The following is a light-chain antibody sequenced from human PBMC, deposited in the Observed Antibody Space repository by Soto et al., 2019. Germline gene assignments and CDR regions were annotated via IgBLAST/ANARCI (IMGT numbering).Light chain of an antibody. CDR1: SSDVGGYNY. J-gene: IGLJ1*01. V-gene: IGLV2-11*01. CDR2: DVN. Sequence: QSALTQPRSVSGSPGQSVTISCTGTSSDVGGYNYVSWYQQHPGKAPKLMIYDVNKRPSGVPDRFSGSKSGNTASLTISGLQAENEVDYYCCSFAGSDTSVFGTGTKLTVL. CDR3: CSFAGSDTSV.